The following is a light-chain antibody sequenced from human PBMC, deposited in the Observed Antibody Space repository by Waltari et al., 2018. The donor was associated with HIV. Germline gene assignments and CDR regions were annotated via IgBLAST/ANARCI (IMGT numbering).Light chain of an antibody. CDR3: ATWDDSLNGRWV. V-gene: IGLV1-44*01. CDR2: SNN. Sequence: QSVLTQPPSASGTPGPRVTIPCSGSSSNLGSTTVNWYQQLPGTAPKLLIYSNNQRPSGVHDRFSGSKSGTSASLAISGLQSEDEADYYCATWDDSLNGRWVFGGGTKLTVL. J-gene: IGLJ3*02. CDR1: SSNLGSTT.